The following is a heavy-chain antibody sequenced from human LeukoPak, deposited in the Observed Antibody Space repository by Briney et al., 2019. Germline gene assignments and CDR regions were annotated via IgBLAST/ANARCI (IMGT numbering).Heavy chain of an antibody. D-gene: IGHD2-2*01. CDR1: GGSISSYY. V-gene: IGHV4-59*01. CDR2: IYYSGST. Sequence: SETLSLTCTVSGGSISSYYWSWIRQPPGKGLEWIGYIYYSGSTNYNPSLKGRVTISVDTSKNQFSLKLSSVTAADTAVYYCAREEPAAMVIDYWGQGTLVTVSS. J-gene: IGHJ4*02. CDR3: AREEPAAMVIDY.